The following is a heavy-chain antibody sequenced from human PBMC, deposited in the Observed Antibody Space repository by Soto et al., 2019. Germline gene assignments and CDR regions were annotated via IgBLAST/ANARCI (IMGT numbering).Heavy chain of an antibody. J-gene: IGHJ6*02. Sequence: ASVKVSCKASGYTFTSYYMHWVRQAPGQGLEWMGIINPSGGSTSYAQKFQGRVTMTRDTSTSTVYMELSSLRSEDTAVYYCARTLAAAAPRTGGMDVWGQGTTVT. V-gene: IGHV1-46*01. CDR3: ARTLAAAAPRTGGMDV. CDR2: INPSGGST. CDR1: GYTFTSYY. D-gene: IGHD6-13*01.